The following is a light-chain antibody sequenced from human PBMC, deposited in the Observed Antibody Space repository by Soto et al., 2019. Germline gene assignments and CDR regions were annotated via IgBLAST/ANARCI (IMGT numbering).Light chain of an antibody. V-gene: IGLV2-14*01. J-gene: IGLJ1*01. CDR3: SSYTRSNTYV. CDR2: DVS. CDR1: SSDVGSYNY. Sequence: QSALTQPVSVSGSPGQSITISCTGTSSDVGSYNYVSWYQQHPGKAPKLMIYDVSNRPSGISNRFSGSKSGNTASLTISGLQAEDEADYYCSSYTRSNTYVFGTGTKLTVL.